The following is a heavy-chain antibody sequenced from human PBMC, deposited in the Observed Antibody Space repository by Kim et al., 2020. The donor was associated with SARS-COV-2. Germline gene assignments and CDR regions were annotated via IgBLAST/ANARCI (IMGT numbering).Heavy chain of an antibody. J-gene: IGHJ6*02. V-gene: IGHV3-15*01. D-gene: IGHD2-8*02. Sequence: GGSLRLSCAASGFTFSSAWMTWVRQAPGKGLEWVGHIKTKTDGGTLDYGAPVKGRFTISREDSKNTLFLQMNSLKTDDTGVYYCTTEQGSTDRYYYGMDAWGQGTTVTGSS. CDR1: GFTFSSAW. CDR3: TTEQGSTDRYYYGMDA. CDR2: IKTKTDGGTL.